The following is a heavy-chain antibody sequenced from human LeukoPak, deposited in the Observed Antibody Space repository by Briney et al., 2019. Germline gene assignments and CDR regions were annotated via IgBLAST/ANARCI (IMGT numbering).Heavy chain of an antibody. CDR1: GFTFSSYW. CDR2: INSDGSST. Sequence: GGSLRLSCAASGFTFSSYWMHWVRQAPGKGLVWVSRINSDGSSTSYADSVKGRYTISRDNAKNTLYLQMNSLRAEDTAVYYCARDVRSNYYYYYMDVWGKGTTVTVSS. J-gene: IGHJ6*03. CDR3: ARDVRSNYYYYYMDV. V-gene: IGHV3-74*01. D-gene: IGHD2-2*01.